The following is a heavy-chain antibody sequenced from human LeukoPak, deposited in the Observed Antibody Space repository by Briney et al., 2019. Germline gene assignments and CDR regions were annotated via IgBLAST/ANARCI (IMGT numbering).Heavy chain of an antibody. V-gene: IGHV1-2*02. CDR1: GYRFTGYY. Sequence: ASVKVSSKASGYRFTGYYIHWVRQAPGQGLEWMGCINPDKGDTLYAQKLHDRVSMTRDTSVNTAYMELSSMTSEDTAVYYCASTYYYDSSGYYYALPGSAFDIWGQGTMVTVSS. D-gene: IGHD3-22*01. J-gene: IGHJ3*02. CDR3: ASTYYYDSSGYYYALPGSAFDI. CDR2: INPDKGDT.